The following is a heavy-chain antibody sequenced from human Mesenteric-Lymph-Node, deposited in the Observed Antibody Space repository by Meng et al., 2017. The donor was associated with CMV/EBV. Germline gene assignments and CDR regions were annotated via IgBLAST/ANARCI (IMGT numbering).Heavy chain of an antibody. J-gene: IGHJ4*02. Sequence: GESLKISCAASGFTFSSYSMNWVRQAPGKGLEWVSSISSSSSYIYYADSVKGRFTISRDNAKNSLYLQMNSLRAEDTAVYYCARAVMVRGAPEGIDYWGQGTLVTVSS. V-gene: IGHV3-21*01. CDR1: GFTFSSYS. D-gene: IGHD3-10*01. CDR2: ISSSSSYI. CDR3: ARAVMVRGAPEGIDY.